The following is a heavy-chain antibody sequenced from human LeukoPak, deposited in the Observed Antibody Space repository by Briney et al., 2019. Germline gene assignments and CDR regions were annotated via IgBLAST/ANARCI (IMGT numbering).Heavy chain of an antibody. CDR2: IYYSGST. V-gene: IGHV4-39*01. CDR3: ARFVRYYDFWSGLTPDY. Sequence: SETLSLTCTVSGGSISSSSYYWCWIRQPPGKGLEWIGSIYYSGSTYYNPSLKSRVTISVDTSKNQFSLKLSSVTAADTAVYYCARFVRYYDFWSGLTPDYWGQGTLVTVSS. CDR1: GGSISSSSYY. D-gene: IGHD3-3*01. J-gene: IGHJ4*02.